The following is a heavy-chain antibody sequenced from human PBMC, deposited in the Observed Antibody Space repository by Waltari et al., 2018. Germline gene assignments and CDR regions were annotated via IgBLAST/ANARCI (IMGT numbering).Heavy chain of an antibody. CDR2: VSASAKT. Sequence: QVQLQESGPGLVKPSETLSLTCSVSGGSINTFLWNWIRQPAGKGLEWIGRVSASAKTNSNPSLKSRFTRSVDTSKNQFTLKLSSVTAADTAVYYCARDLFLPSWSGFIDGFDIWGRGTVVTVSS. J-gene: IGHJ3*02. V-gene: IGHV4-4*07. CDR1: GGSINTFL. D-gene: IGHD3-3*01. CDR3: ARDLFLPSWSGFIDGFDI.